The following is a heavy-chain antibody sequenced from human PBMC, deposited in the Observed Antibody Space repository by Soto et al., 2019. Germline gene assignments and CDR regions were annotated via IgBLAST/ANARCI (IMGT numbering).Heavy chain of an antibody. J-gene: IGHJ4*02. D-gene: IGHD4-4*01. CDR3: ARDVAMPTGLGLGY. CDR2: ISNDGTKK. V-gene: IGHV3-30*03. Sequence: GGSLRLSCAASGFAFTNYGFHWVRQAPGKGLEWVAHISNDGTKKFYADSVKGRFTISRDNSETTVYLHLTSLRPDDTALFYCARDVAMPTGLGLGYWGQGTLVTVSS. CDR1: GFAFTNYG.